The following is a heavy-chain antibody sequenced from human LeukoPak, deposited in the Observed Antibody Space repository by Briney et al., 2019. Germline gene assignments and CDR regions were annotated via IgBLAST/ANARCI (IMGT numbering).Heavy chain of an antibody. CDR1: GYTFTGYY. CDR2: INPNSGGT. V-gene: IGHV1-2*02. J-gene: IGHJ5*02. Sequence: ASVKVSCKASGYTFTGYYMHWVRQAPGRGLEWMGWINPNSGGTNYAQKFQGRVTMTTDTSISTAFMELSRLRSDDTAVYYCARPEYTSSSWFDPWGQGTLVTVSS. CDR3: ARPEYTSSSWFDP. D-gene: IGHD6-6*01.